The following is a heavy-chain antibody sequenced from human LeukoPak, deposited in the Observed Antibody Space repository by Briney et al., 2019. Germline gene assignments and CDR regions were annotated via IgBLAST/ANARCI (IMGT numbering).Heavy chain of an antibody. CDR2: ITGGGNST. CDR3: AKTVSGYWRYFDY. D-gene: IGHD6-25*01. V-gene: IGHV3-23*01. CDR1: GFTFSSYA. J-gene: IGHJ4*02. Sequence: GWSLRLSCAASGFTFSSYAMNWVRQAPGKGLELVSGITGGGNSTYYADSAKGRFTISRDNSKNTLFLQMNSLRAEDTAVYYCAKTVSGYWRYFDYWGQGTLVTVYS.